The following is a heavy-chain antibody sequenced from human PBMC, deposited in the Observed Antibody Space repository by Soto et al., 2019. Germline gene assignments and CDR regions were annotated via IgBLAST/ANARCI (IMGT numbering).Heavy chain of an antibody. Sequence: GASVKVSCKASGYTFTSYAMHWVRQAPGQRLEWMGWINAGNGNTKYSQKFQGRVTITRDTSASTAYMELSSLRSEDTAVYYCARMGSLVKLERRRGMDVWGQGTTVTVSS. CDR3: ARMGSLVKLERRRGMDV. CDR2: INAGNGNT. D-gene: IGHD1-1*01. V-gene: IGHV1-3*01. J-gene: IGHJ6*02. CDR1: GYTFTSYA.